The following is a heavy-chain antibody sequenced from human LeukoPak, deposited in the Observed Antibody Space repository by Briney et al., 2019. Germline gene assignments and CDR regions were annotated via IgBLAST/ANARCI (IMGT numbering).Heavy chain of an antibody. CDR2: IYYSGST. CDR1: GGSISSYY. V-gene: IGHV4-59*01. CDR3: ARTPRMAGIDY. D-gene: IGHD5-24*01. Sequence: SETLSLTCTVSGGSISSYYWSWVRQSPGKGLEWIGHIYYSGSTNYNPSLKSRVTISVDTSKNQFFLKLTSVTAADTAVYYCARTPRMAGIDYWGQGALVTVSS. J-gene: IGHJ4*02.